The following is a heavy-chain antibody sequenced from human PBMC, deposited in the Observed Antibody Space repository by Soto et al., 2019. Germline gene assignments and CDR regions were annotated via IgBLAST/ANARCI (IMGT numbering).Heavy chain of an antibody. CDR3: AIPTTYYYGPVSAFDI. Sequence: SETLSLTCTVSGGSISSSSYYWGWIRQPPGKGLEWIGSIYYSGSTYYNPSLKSRVTISVDTSKNQFSLKLNSVTAADTAVYYCAIPTTYYYGPVSAFDIWGQGTMVTVSS. J-gene: IGHJ3*02. CDR2: IYYSGST. CDR1: GGSISSSSYY. D-gene: IGHD3-10*01. V-gene: IGHV4-39*01.